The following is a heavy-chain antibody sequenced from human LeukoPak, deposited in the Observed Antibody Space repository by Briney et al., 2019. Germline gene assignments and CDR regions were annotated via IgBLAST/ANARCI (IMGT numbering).Heavy chain of an antibody. Sequence: PGGSLRLSCAASGFTFSSYAMSWVRQAPGKGLEWVSAISGSGGSTYYADSVKGRFTTSRDNSKNTLYLQMNSLRAEDTAVYYCAKDGGSRSMVRGVIITGPYYFDYWGQGTLVTVSS. J-gene: IGHJ4*02. CDR2: ISGSGGST. CDR1: GFTFSSYA. CDR3: AKDGGSRSMVRGVIITGPYYFDY. V-gene: IGHV3-23*01. D-gene: IGHD3-10*01.